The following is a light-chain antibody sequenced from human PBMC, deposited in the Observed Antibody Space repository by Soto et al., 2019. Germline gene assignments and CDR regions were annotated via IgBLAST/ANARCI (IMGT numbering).Light chain of an antibody. CDR2: SSS. CDR3: QRSCNAPRT. V-gene: IGKV1-27*01. CDR1: QSICIY. Sequence: EIELTRSPATLSVSVGDRDTVACRVSQSICIYLTWNRQKPGQVPQLLIYSSSTLQSGVPSRFSASGSGTDFSLTITSLQSEDVASYCAQRSCNAPRTLGQGTKVDIK. J-gene: IGKJ1*01.